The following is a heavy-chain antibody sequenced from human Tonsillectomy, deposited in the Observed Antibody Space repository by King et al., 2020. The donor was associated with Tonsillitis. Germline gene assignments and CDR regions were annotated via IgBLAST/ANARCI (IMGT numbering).Heavy chain of an antibody. J-gene: IGHJ4*02. Sequence: VQLVESGGGVVQPGRSLGLSCEVSGLTFSSHAMHWVRQAPGRGLEWVAAISHDGNNNYYADSVKGRFTISRDNSKNTLYLQMNSLRAEDTAVYYCAKGTRELDYWGRGTLVTVSS. CDR2: ISHDGNNN. CDR1: GLTFSSHA. CDR3: AKGTRELDY. V-gene: IGHV3-30*18. D-gene: IGHD5-24*01.